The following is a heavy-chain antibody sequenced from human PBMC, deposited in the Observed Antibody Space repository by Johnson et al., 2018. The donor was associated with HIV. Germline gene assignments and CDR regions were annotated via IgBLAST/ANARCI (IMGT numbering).Heavy chain of an antibody. Sequence: QVQLVESGGGVVQPGGSLRLSCATSGFTFSSYGMHWVRQAPGKGLEWVAFIRYDGFNKYYADSVKGRFTISRDNSKNTLYLQMTSLRAEDTAVYYCAKGFFELDDAFDIRGQGTMVTVSS. J-gene: IGHJ3*02. D-gene: IGHD3/OR15-3a*01. CDR1: GFTFSSYG. CDR3: AKGFFELDDAFDI. CDR2: IRYDGFNK. V-gene: IGHV3-30*02.